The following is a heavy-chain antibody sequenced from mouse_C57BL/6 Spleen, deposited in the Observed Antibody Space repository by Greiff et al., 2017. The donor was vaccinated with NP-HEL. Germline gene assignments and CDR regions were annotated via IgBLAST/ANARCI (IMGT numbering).Heavy chain of an antibody. CDR2: IYPGDGDT. D-gene: IGHD2-5*01. V-gene: IGHV1-80*01. Sequence: VQLQQSGAELVKPGASVKISCKASGYAFSSYWMNWVKQRPGKGLEWIGQIYPGDGDTNYNGKFKGKATLTADKSSSTAYMQLSSLTSEDSAVYFCASLYSNYVDYYAMDYWGQGTSVTVSS. CDR3: ASLYSNYVDYYAMDY. CDR1: GYAFSSYW. J-gene: IGHJ4*01.